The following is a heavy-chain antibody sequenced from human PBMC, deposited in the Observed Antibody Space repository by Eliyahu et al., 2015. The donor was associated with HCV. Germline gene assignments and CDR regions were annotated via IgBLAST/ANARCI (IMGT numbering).Heavy chain of an antibody. CDR1: GGTFSSYA. Sequence: QVQLVQSGAEVKKPGSSVKVSCKASGGTFSSYAISWVRQAPGQGLEWMGRIIPILGIANYAQKFQGRVTITADKSTSTAYMELSSLRSEDTAVYYCARGSYSIGYFDYWGQGTLVTVSS. CDR3: ARGSYSIGYFDY. CDR2: IIPILGIA. V-gene: IGHV1-69*04. J-gene: IGHJ4*02. D-gene: IGHD1-26*01.